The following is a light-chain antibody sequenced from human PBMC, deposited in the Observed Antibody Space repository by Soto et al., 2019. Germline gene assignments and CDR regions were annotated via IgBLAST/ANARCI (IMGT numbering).Light chain of an antibody. CDR2: DAS. J-gene: IGKJ1*01. CDR1: TTVGNNY. V-gene: IGKV3-20*01. CDR3: QQYGDSPQT. Sequence: EIVLTQSPGPLTVSPGEGATLSCRASTTVGNNYLAWYQQTPGQAPRLLIYDASTRATGIPDRFSGSGSGTDFTLTISRLQPEDFAVYYCQQYGDSPQTFGQGTKVEVK.